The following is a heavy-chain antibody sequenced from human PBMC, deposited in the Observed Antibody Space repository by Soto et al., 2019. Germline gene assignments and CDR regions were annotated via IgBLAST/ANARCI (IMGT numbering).Heavy chain of an antibody. Sequence: KQSQTLSLTCAISGDSVSSNSAAWNWIRQSPSRGLEWLGRTYYRSKWYNDYAVSVKSRITINPDTSKNQFSLQLNSVTPEDTAVYYCARGRGGLSSSNYYFDYWGQGTLVTVSS. CDR1: GDSVSSNSAA. CDR3: ARGRGGLSSSNYYFDY. D-gene: IGHD6-6*01. CDR2: TYYRSKWYN. J-gene: IGHJ4*02. V-gene: IGHV6-1*01.